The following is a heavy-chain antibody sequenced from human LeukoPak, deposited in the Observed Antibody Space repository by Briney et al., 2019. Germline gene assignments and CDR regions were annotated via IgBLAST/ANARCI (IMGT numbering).Heavy chain of an antibody. Sequence: GRSLRLSCAASGFSFSGYGMHWVRQAPGKGLEWVAVISYDGSNKYYADSVKGRFTISRDNSKNTLYLQMNSLRAEDTAVCYCAKRSQYYDTLTGLIDYWGQGTLVTVSS. V-gene: IGHV3-30*18. CDR3: AKRSQYYDTLTGLIDY. J-gene: IGHJ4*02. CDR1: GFSFSGYG. CDR2: ISYDGSNK. D-gene: IGHD3-9*01.